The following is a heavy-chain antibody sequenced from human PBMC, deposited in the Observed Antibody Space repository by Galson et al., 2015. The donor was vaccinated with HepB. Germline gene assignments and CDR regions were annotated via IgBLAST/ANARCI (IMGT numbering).Heavy chain of an antibody. CDR1: GFTFSNYA. D-gene: IGHD3-22*01. CDR2: IWYDGNNK. CDR3: ARDLYDSSHNGYRNGPFDY. V-gene: IGHV3-33*01. J-gene: IGHJ4*02. Sequence: SLRLSCAASGFTFSNYAMHWVRQAPGKGLEWVAVIWYDGNNKYYADSVEGRFTISRDNSKNTVYLQMNSLRVEDTAVYYCARDLYDSSHNGYRNGPFDYWGQGTLVAVSS.